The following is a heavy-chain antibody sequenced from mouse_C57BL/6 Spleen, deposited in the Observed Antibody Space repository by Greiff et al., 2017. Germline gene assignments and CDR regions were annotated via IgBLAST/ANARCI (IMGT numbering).Heavy chain of an antibody. CDR1: GYTFTSYW. Sequence: VQLQQPGAELVKPGASVKLSCKASGYTFTSYWMHWVKQRPGQGLEWIGMIHPNSGSTNYNEKFKSKATLTVDTSSSTAYMQLSSLTSEDSAVYYCARPLWGSSSWFAYWGQGTLVTVSA. CDR3: ARPLWGSSSWFAY. J-gene: IGHJ3*01. D-gene: IGHD1-1*01. V-gene: IGHV1-64*01. CDR2: IHPNSGST.